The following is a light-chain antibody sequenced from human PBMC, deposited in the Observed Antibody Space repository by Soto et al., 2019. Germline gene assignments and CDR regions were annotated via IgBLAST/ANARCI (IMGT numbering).Light chain of an antibody. CDR3: QQYYSFPFT. CDR2: GVS. CDR1: QNISRF. Sequence: DIQMTQSPSSLSASVGDRVTITCRSSQNISRFLNWYQQKQGRAPNLLIYGVSTLQVGVPSRFSGSGSGTDFTLTISCLQSEDFATYYCQQYYSFPFTFGGGTKVDIK. J-gene: IGKJ4*01. V-gene: IGKV1-39*01.